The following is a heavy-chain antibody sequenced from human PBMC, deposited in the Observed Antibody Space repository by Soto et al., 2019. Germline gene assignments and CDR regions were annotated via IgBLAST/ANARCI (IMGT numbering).Heavy chain of an antibody. CDR1: GYTFTSYG. V-gene: IGHV1-18*01. Sequence: ASVKVSCKASGYTFTSYGISWVRQAPGQGLEWMGWISAYNGNTNYAQKLQGRVTMTTDTSTSTAYMELRSLRSDDTAVYYCARGITMIVVVTEDDAFDIWGQGTMVTVS. CDR3: ARGITMIVVVTEDDAFDI. CDR2: ISAYNGNT. D-gene: IGHD3-22*01. J-gene: IGHJ3*02.